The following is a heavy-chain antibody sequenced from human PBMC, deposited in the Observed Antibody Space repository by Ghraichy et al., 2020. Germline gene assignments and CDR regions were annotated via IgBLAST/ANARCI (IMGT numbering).Heavy chain of an antibody. J-gene: IGHJ4*02. CDR3: ARLSSPRKITIFGVVIQKSHISFDY. Sequence: SETLSLTCAVYGGSFSGYYWSWIRQPPGKGLEWIGEINHSGSTNYNPSLKSRVTISVDTSKNQFSLKLSSVTAADTAVYYCARLSSPRKITIFGVVIQKSHISFDYWGQGTLVTVSS. CDR2: INHSGST. D-gene: IGHD3-3*01. CDR1: GGSFSGYY. V-gene: IGHV4-34*01.